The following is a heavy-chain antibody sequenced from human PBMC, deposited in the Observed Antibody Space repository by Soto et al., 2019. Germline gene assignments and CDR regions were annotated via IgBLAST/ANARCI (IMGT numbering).Heavy chain of an antibody. J-gene: IGHJ5*02. D-gene: IGHD6-13*01. CDR1: GGSDSSNSSA. CDR2: TYYRSKWYN. CDR3: ARDERIAAAGTDWFDP. V-gene: IGHV6-1*01. Sequence: PSQALPLTCAIPGGSDSSNSSAWNWFRQTPSRGLEWLGRTYYRSKWYNDYAVSVKSRITINPDTSKNQFSLQLNSVTPEDTAVYYCARDERIAAAGTDWFDPWGQGTLVTVSS.